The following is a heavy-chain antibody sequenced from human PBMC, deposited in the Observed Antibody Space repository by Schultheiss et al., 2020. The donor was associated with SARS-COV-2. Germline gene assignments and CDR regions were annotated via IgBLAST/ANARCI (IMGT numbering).Heavy chain of an antibody. V-gene: IGHV4-4*07. Sequence: SQTLSLTCTVSGGSISSYYWSWIRQPAGKGLEWIGRIYTSGSTNYNPSLKSRVTMSVDTSKNQFSLKLSSVTAADTAVYYCARGPRPVQLERRPMDVWGKGTTVTVSS. CDR3: ARGPRPVQLERRPMDV. D-gene: IGHD1-1*01. J-gene: IGHJ6*03. CDR1: GGSISSYY. CDR2: IYTSGST.